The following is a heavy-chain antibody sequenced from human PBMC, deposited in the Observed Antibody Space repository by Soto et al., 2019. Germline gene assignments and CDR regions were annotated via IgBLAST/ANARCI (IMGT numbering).Heavy chain of an antibody. D-gene: IGHD3-10*01. CDR2: ISGSGSTT. V-gene: IGHV3-23*01. CDR1: GFSFNTYA. CDR3: AKELSGYYGSGSLDY. Sequence: EVQLLESGGGLVQPGGSLRLSCAASGFSFNTYALSWVRQAPGEGLEWVSSISGSGSTTYYADSVKGRFTISRDNSKNTLYLQMNSLRAEDTAVYYCAKELSGYYGSGSLDYWGQGTLVTVSS. J-gene: IGHJ4*02.